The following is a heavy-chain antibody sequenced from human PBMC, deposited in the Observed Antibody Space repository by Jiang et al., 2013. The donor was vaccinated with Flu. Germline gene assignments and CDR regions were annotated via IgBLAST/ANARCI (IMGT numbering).Heavy chain of an antibody. CDR3: ATMFCGGGSCYNDY. CDR1: GDSISSYY. CDR2: IYYSGST. Sequence: GPGLVKPSETLSLTCTVSGDSISSYYWTWIRQPPGKGLEWIGYIYYSGSTKYNPSLKSRVTISVDTSKNQFSLKLTSVTAADTAVYYCATMFCGGGSCYNDYWGQGTLVTVSS. J-gene: IGHJ4*02. V-gene: IGHV4-59*01. D-gene: IGHD2-15*01.